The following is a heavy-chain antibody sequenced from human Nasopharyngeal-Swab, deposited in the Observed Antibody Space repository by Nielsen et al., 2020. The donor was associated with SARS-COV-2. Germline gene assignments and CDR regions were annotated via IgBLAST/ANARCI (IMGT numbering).Heavy chain of an antibody. J-gene: IGHJ3*02. D-gene: IGHD5-24*01. CDR1: GYTLTELS. Sequence: ASVKVSCKVSGYTLTELSMHWVRQAPGKGLEWMGGFDPEDGETIYAQKFQGRVTMTEDTSTDTAYMELSSLRSEDTAVYYCATGLATIKAFEIWGQGTMVTVSS. V-gene: IGHV1-24*01. CDR3: ATGLATIKAFEI. CDR2: FDPEDGET.